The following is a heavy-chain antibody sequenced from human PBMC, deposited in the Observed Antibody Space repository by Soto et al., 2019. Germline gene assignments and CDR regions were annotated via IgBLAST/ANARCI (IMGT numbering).Heavy chain of an antibody. J-gene: IGHJ4*02. Sequence: PSETLSLTYTVSGGYIRSGGYYWSWIRQHPGKGLEWIGYIYYSGSTYYNPSLKSRVTISVDTSKNQFSLKLSSVTAADTAVYYCARLDSSGYYYGYYFDYWGQGTLVPVSS. CDR2: IYYSGST. V-gene: IGHV4-31*03. D-gene: IGHD3-22*01. CDR3: ARLDSSGYYYGYYFDY. CDR1: GGYIRSGGYY.